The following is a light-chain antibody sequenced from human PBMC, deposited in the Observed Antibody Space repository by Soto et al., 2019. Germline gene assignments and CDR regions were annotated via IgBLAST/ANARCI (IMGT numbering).Light chain of an antibody. CDR3: QQYNSYSGT. Sequence: DIQMTQSPSTLSASVGDRVTITCRASQSISSWLAWYQQKPGKAPKLLIYDASSLESGFPSRFSGSGSGTEFTLTISSLQPDDFATYSCQQYNSYSGTFGQGTKVEIK. CDR1: QSISSW. V-gene: IGKV1-5*01. J-gene: IGKJ1*01. CDR2: DAS.